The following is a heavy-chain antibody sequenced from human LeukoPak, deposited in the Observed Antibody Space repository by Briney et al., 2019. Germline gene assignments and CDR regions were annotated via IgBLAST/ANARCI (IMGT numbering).Heavy chain of an antibody. CDR2: IYHGGST. CDR1: GYSISSGYY. D-gene: IGHD3/OR15-3a*01. V-gene: IGHV4-38-2*01. CDR3: ARLAGTGAAAGAFDY. Sequence: PSETLSLTCPVSGYSISSGYYWGWIRQPPGKGLEWIASIYHGGSTYYSPSLKSRVTISVDTSKNQFSLKLNSVTAADTAVYYCARLAGTGAAAGAFDYWGQGTLVTVSS. J-gene: IGHJ4*02.